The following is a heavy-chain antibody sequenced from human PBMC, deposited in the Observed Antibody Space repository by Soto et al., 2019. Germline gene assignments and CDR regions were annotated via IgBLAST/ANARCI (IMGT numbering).Heavy chain of an antibody. V-gene: IGHV4-34*01. CDR2: VNHSGTT. D-gene: IGHD5-18*01. Sequence: SETLSLTCAVYGGYFSGYDWSWIRQPPGKGLEWIGQVNHSGTTNYNPSLKSRVTISVDTSKNQFSLKLSSVTAADTAAYYCAGIHQSFFDYGGQGTLVTGS. CDR1: GGYFSGYD. CDR3: AGIHQSFFDY. J-gene: IGHJ4*02.